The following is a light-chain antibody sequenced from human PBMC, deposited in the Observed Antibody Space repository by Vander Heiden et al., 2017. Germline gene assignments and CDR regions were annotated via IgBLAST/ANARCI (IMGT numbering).Light chain of an antibody. CDR2: DVS. CDR1: SSDVGGYNY. V-gene: IGLV2-8*01. CDR3: SSYVGSNNFVL. J-gene: IGLJ2*01. Sequence: QSAMTQPPSPSGSPGESVTISCTGTSSDVGGYNYVSWYQQHPGKAPKLMIYDVSERPSGVPDRFSGSKSGNTASLTVSGLQAEDEADYYCSSYVGSNNFVLFGGGTKLTVL.